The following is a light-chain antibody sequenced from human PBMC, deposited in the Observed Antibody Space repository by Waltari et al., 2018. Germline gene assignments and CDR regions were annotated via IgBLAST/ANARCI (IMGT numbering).Light chain of an antibody. J-gene: IGLJ1*01. V-gene: IGLV3-21*03. CDR2: DDT. Sequence: SYDLTQPPSVSEAPGKTAPITCGGDNIGSKTVHWYQQKAGQAPSLVQYADTDRDQPKAGPAPFLVLFDDTDRPSGLPDRFSGSNSGNTATLTISRVEAGDEADYYCQVWDSNTDHAFFGTGTKVTVL. CDR1: NIGSKT. CDR3: QVWDSNTDHAF.